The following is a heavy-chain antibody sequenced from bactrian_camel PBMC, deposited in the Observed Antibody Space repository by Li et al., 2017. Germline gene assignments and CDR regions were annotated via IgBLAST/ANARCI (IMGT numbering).Heavy chain of an antibody. CDR3: AADFRTVVAGCTFYDYTY. J-gene: IGHJ4*01. V-gene: IGHV3S53*01. Sequence: VQLVESGGGSVQAGGSLRLSCVASGYIHCMGWFCQPPGKGREGVAVLERYGATRVDDSVRGRFTISSDNAKNTMYLQMNSLTPDDSAMYYCAADFRTVVAGCTFYDYTYWGRGTQVTVS. D-gene: IGHD6*01. CDR1: GYIHC. CDR2: LERYGAT.